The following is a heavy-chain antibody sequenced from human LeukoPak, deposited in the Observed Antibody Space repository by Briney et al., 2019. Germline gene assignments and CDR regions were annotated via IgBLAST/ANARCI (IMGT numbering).Heavy chain of an antibody. Sequence: GGSLRLSCAAPGFTFSSYGMNWVRQAPGKGLEWVSYISSSSSTIYYADSVKGRLTISRDNARNSLFLQMNSLRAEDTAVYYCARDYYGSGSSYYWGQGTLVTVSS. CDR2: ISSSSSTI. CDR3: ARDYYGSGSSYY. V-gene: IGHV3-48*04. CDR1: GFTFSSYG. J-gene: IGHJ4*02. D-gene: IGHD3-10*01.